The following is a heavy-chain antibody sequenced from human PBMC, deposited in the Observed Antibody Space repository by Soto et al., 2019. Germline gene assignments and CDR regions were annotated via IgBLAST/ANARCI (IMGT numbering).Heavy chain of an antibody. D-gene: IGHD1-26*01. V-gene: IGHV3-30*18. Sequence: QVQLVESGGGVVQPGTSLRLSCAASGFSSRSYAIHWVRQAPGKGLEWVAVISYDGTNEYYAASVKGRFSISRDSSRNALYLQMDSLRPDDTAVYYCAKDQDSGRFYYRALDYWGQGTLVTVSS. CDR2: ISYDGTNE. CDR1: GFSSRSYA. CDR3: AKDQDSGRFYYRALDY. J-gene: IGHJ4*02.